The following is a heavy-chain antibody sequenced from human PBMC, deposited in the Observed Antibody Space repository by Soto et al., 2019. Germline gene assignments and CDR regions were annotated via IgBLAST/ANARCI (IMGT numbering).Heavy chain of an antibody. J-gene: IGHJ3*01. CDR1: GDTFSTYT. CDR2: IIPDLTVG. CDR3: ARAYGGNSFYDAFDL. D-gene: IGHD2-21*01. V-gene: IGHV1-69*02. Sequence: QVQLVQSGAEVKKPGSSVKVSCKASGDTFSTYTFSWVRQAPGQGLEWMGRIIPDLTVGNYAQNFQDRLTFTADKSTSTAYMELSGLRSDDTAVYYCARAYGGNSFYDAFDLWGQGTMVTVSS.